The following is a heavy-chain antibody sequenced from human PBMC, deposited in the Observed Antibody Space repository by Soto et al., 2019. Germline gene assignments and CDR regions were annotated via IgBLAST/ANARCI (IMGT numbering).Heavy chain of an antibody. D-gene: IGHD3-3*01. CDR3: ARDGFLEWLLYGEVSANWFDP. J-gene: IGHJ5*02. Sequence: SETLSLTCAVSGYSISSGYYWGWIRQPPGKGLEWIGSIYHSGSTYYNPSLKSRVTISVDTSKNQFSLKLSSVTAADTAMYYCARDGFLEWLLYGEVSANWFDPWGQGTLVTVSS. CDR2: IYHSGST. V-gene: IGHV4-38-2*02. CDR1: GYSISSGYY.